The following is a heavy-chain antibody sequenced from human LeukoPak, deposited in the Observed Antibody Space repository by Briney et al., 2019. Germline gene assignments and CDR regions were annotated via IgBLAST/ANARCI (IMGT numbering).Heavy chain of an antibody. V-gene: IGHV3-23*01. J-gene: IGHJ4*02. Sequence: GGSLRLSCAASGVTFSTYAMSWVRQAPGKGLEWVSGIRGTGSRTTYADSVPGRFHISRDNSKETLYLQMNSPRAADTAVYYCAKTSRGNSGYDSPFDYWGQGTLVTVSS. CDR1: GVTFSTYA. CDR3: AKTSRGNSGYDSPFDY. D-gene: IGHD5-12*01. CDR2: IRGTGSRT.